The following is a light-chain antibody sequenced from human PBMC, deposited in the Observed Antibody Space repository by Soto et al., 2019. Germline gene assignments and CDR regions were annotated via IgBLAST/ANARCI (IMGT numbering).Light chain of an antibody. CDR1: SSNIGSNH. J-gene: IGLJ2*01. V-gene: IGLV1-44*01. CDR2: RSD. CDR3: AAWDDSRYGVV. Sequence: QLVLTQSPSASGTPGQRVIIACSGSSSNIGSNHVNWYRHLPGAAPKLLIFRSDQRPSGAPDRFSGSKSGTTASLAISGLQSGDEADYYCAAWDDSRYGVVFGGGTKLTVL.